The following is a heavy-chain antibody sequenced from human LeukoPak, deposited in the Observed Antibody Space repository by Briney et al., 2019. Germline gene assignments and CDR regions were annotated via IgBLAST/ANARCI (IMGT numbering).Heavy chain of an antibody. D-gene: IGHD3-16*01. CDR3: ASALEGEYYFDY. CDR1: GGTFSSYA. Sequence: ASVKVSCKASGGTFSSYAINWVRQAPGQGLEWMGGIIPIFGTANYAQKFQGRVTITTDESTSTAYMELSSLRSEDTAVYYCASALEGEYYFDYWGQGTLVTVSS. J-gene: IGHJ4*02. CDR2: IIPIFGTA. V-gene: IGHV1-69*05.